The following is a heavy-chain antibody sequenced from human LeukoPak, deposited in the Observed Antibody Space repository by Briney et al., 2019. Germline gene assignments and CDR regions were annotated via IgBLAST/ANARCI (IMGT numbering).Heavy chain of an antibody. J-gene: IGHJ4*02. D-gene: IGHD1-14*01. CDR2: IYPGDSDT. V-gene: IGHV5-51*01. Sequence: GESLKISCKGSGYSFAGYWVAWVRQMPGKGLEWMGIIYPGDSDTRYSPSFQGQVTISADKSIGTAYLQWSSLKASDTAIYYCARQVSTGDFDYWGQGTLVTVSS. CDR3: ARQVSTGDFDY. CDR1: GYSFAGYW.